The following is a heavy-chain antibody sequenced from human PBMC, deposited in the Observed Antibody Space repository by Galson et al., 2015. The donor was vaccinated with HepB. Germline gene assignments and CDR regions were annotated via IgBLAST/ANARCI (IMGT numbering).Heavy chain of an antibody. CDR3: AKDEGWEPRWYFDY. Sequence: SLRLSCAASGFTFSSYAMHWVRQAPGKGLEWVAVISYDGSNKYYADSVKGRFTISRDNSKNTLYLQMNSLRAEDTAVYYCAKDEGWEPRWYFDYWGQGTLVTVSS. CDR2: ISYDGSNK. CDR1: GFTFSSYA. V-gene: IGHV3-30*04. J-gene: IGHJ4*02. D-gene: IGHD1-26*01.